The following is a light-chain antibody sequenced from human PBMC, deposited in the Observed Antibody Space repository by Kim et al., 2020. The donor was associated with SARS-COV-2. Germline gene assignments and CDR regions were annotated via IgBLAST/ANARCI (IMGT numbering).Light chain of an antibody. CDR1: SSDVGAYNH. CDR3: NSYRTSNIWV. CDR2: EVH. Sequence: QSALTQPASVSGSPGQSITISCTGTSSDVGAYNHVSWYQRYAGRAPTLMIYEVHNRPSGVSNRFSGSMSGNTASLTISGLQPEDEADYYCNSYRTSNIWVFGGGTQLTVL. J-gene: IGLJ3*02. V-gene: IGLV2-14*01.